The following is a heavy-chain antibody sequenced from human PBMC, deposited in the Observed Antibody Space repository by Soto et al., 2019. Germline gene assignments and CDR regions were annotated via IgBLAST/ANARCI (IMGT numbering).Heavy chain of an antibody. CDR1: GFTFSSYW. CDR2: IKQDGSEK. V-gene: IGHV3-7*01. CDR3: AREFGAVAYEVLFVY. J-gene: IGHJ4*02. D-gene: IGHD6-19*01. Sequence: EVQLVESGGGLVQPGGSLRLSCAASGFTFSSYWMSWVRQAPGKGLEWVANIKQDGSEKYYVDSVKGRFTISRDNAKNSLYLQMNSLRAEDTAVYYCAREFGAVAYEVLFVYWGQGTLVTVSS.